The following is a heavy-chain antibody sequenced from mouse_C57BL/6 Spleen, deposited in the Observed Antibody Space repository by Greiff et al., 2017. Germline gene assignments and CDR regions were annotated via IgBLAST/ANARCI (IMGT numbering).Heavy chain of an antibody. J-gene: IGHJ1*03. CDR2: IDPSDSYT. V-gene: IGHV1-50*01. D-gene: IGHD1-1*01. Sequence: QVQLQQPGAELVKPGASVKLSCKASGYTFTSYWMQWVKQRPGQGLEWIGEIDPSDSYTNYNQKFKGKATLTVDTSSSTAYMQLSSLTSEDSAVYYCARGLTGWYFGVWGTGTTVTVSS. CDR3: ARGLTGWYFGV. CDR1: GYTFTSYW.